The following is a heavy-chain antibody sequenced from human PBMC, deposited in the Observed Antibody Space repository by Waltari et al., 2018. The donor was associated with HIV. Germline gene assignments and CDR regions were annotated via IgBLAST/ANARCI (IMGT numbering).Heavy chain of an antibody. J-gene: IGHJ6*02. CDR1: GFTFSSYG. CDR3: AKAFDDSPPYGMDV. D-gene: IGHD3-16*01. V-gene: IGHV3-30*18. CDR2: ISYDGSNK. Sequence: QVQLVESGGGVVQPGRSLRLSCAASGFTFSSYGMHWVRQAPGKGLEWVAVISYDGSNKYYADSVKGRFTISRDNSKNTLYLQMNSLRAEDTAVYYCAKAFDDSPPYGMDVWGQGTTVTVSS.